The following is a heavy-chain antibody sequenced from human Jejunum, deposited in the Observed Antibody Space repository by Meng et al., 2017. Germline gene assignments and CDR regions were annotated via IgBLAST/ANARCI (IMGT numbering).Heavy chain of an antibody. V-gene: IGHV3-66*01. CDR3: ARDKGNYLGHWFDY. D-gene: IGHD1-7*01. CDR1: GLTVSSNY. J-gene: IGHJ4*02. Sequence: EVQLVESGGGLFQPGWSLILSCAASGLTVSSNYMSWVRQAPGKGLEWVSVIYSAGSTYYADSVKGRFTISRDNSKNTLYLQMNSLRAADTAVYYCARDKGNYLGHWFDYWGQGTLVTVSS. CDR2: IYSAGST.